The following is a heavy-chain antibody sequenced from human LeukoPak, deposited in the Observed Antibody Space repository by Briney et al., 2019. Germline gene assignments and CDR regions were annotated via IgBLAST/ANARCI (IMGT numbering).Heavy chain of an antibody. V-gene: IGHV1-69*05. J-gene: IGHJ6*03. D-gene: IGHD5/OR15-5a*01. Sequence: GSSVKVSCKASGGTFSSYAISWVRQAPGQGLEWMGGIIPIFGTANYAQKFQGRVTITTDESTSTAYMELSSLRSEDTAVYYCARSRLPPSTADSTRMYYSYMDVWGKGTTVTVSS. CDR2: IIPIFGTA. CDR1: GGTFSSYA. CDR3: ARSRLPPSTADSTRMYYSYMDV.